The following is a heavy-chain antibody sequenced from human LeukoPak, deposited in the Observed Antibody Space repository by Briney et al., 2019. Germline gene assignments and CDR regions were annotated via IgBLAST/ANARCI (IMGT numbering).Heavy chain of an antibody. CDR3: AREESVVRGVSDY. V-gene: IGHV1-8*01. Sequence: GASVKVSCKASGYTFTSYDINWVRQATGQGLEWMGWMNPNSGNTGCAQKFQGRVTMTRNTSISTAYMELSSLRSEDTAVYYCAREESVVRGVSDYWGQGTLVTVSS. J-gene: IGHJ4*02. CDR2: MNPNSGNT. CDR1: GYTFTSYD. D-gene: IGHD3-10*01.